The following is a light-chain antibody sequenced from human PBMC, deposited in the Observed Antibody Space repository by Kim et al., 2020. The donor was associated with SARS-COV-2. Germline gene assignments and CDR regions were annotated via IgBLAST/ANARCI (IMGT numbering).Light chain of an antibody. CDR1: QSISSH. CDR2: AAS. J-gene: IGKJ3*01. Sequence: DIQMTQSPSSLSASVGDRVTITCRTTQSISSHLNWYQQKPGRAPKLLMSAASTLQGGVPSRFIGSGSETDFTLTSSSLQPEDFATYCCQQSYITPFTFGPGTKVDIK. CDR3: QQSYITPFT. V-gene: IGKV1-39*01.